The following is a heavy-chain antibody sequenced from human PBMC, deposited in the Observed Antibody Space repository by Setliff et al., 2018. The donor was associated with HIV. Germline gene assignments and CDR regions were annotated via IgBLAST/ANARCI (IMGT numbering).Heavy chain of an antibody. D-gene: IGHD1-20*01. CDR1: GFTFSDYY. Sequence: GALRLSCAASGFTFSDYYMSWIRQAPGKGLEWVSYISSSGSTIYYADSVKGRFTISRDNAKNSLYLQMNSLRAEDTAVYYCARCYGGNWKYYFDCWGQGTLVTVSS. CDR2: ISSSGSTI. CDR3: ARCYGGNWKYYFDC. V-gene: IGHV3-11*04. J-gene: IGHJ4*02.